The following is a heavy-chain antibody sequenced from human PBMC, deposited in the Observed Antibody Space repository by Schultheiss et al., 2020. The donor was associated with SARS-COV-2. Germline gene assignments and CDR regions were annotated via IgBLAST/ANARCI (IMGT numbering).Heavy chain of an antibody. CDR1: GFSFSTYG. J-gene: IGHJ6*02. CDR2: ISSDGNNI. V-gene: IGHV3-30*03. D-gene: IGHD6-13*01. Sequence: GGSLRLSCAASGFSFSTYGMHWVRQVPGKGLEWVAIISSDGNNIHYADSVKGRFTISRDNSKTTLYLEMNSLRPEDTAVYYCVVSSAGTPSYYYIYEMDVWGQGTTVTVSS. CDR3: VVSSAGTPSYYYIYEMDV.